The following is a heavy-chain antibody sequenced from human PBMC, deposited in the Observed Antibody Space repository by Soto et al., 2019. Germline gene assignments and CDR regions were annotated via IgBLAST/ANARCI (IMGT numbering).Heavy chain of an antibody. V-gene: IGHV2-5*01. CDR1: GFSLSTSGVG. CDR2: IYWNDDK. D-gene: IGHD3-22*01. J-gene: IGHJ4*02. Sequence: SGPTLVNPTQTLTLTCTFSGFSLSTSGVGVGWIRQPPGKALEWLALIYWNDDKRYSPSLKSRLTITKDTSKNQVVLTMTNMDPVDTATYSCAHRQDYYDSSGYYGYYFDYWGQGTLVTVSS. CDR3: AHRQDYYDSSGYYGYYFDY.